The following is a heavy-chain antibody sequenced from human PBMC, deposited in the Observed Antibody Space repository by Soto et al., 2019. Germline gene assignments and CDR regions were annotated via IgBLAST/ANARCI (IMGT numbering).Heavy chain of an antibody. D-gene: IGHD6-25*01. Sequence: SLTCTVSCDSLSCSAYYWDWVRQPPGKGLEWIGSVYYSGSTFYSPSLKSRVSIAIDTSKNQFFLRLNSVTAAETAVYYGARRRRSGLDCCGQRPLVTVSS. V-gene: IGHV4-39*01. CDR2: VYYSGST. J-gene: IGHJ4*02. CDR3: ARRRRSGLDC. CDR1: CDSLSCSAYY.